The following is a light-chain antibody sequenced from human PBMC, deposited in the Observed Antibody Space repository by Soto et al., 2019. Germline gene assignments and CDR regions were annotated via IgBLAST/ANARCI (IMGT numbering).Light chain of an antibody. CDR3: QQHNQWPIT. CDR1: QSVTSNY. Sequence: EIVLTQSPGTLSLSPGERATLSCRASQSVTSNYLAWYQQKPGQAPSRLIYCASSRATGIPDRFSGSGSGTEFTLTINSLQSEDSAVYYCQQHNQWPITFGQGTRLEI. CDR2: CAS. V-gene: IGKV3D-20*02. J-gene: IGKJ5*01.